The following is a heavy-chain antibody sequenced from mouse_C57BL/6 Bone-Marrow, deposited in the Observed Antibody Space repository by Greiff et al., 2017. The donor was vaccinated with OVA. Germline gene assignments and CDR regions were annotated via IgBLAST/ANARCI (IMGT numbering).Heavy chain of an antibody. CDR2: ISDGGSYT. V-gene: IGHV5-4*01. Sequence: DVHLVESGGGLVKPGGSLKLSCAASGFTFSSYAMSWVRQTPEKRLEWVATISDGGSYTYYPDNVKGRFTISRDNAKNNLYLQMSHLKSEDTAMYYCARARWDGAMDYWGQGTSVTVSS. D-gene: IGHD4-1*01. J-gene: IGHJ4*01. CDR1: GFTFSSYA. CDR3: ARARWDGAMDY.